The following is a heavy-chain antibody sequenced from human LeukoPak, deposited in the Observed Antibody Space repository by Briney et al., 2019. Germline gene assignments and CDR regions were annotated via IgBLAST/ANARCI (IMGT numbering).Heavy chain of an antibody. Sequence: SETLSLTCTVSGGSISSGGYYWSWIRQPPGKGLEWIGYIYHSGSTYYNPSLKSRVTISVDRSKNQFSLKLSSVTAADTAVYYCARDTNSGSLRVDAFDIWGQGTMVTVSS. CDR2: IYHSGST. D-gene: IGHD1-26*01. CDR3: ARDTNSGSLRVDAFDI. CDR1: GGSISSGGYY. V-gene: IGHV4-30-2*01. J-gene: IGHJ3*02.